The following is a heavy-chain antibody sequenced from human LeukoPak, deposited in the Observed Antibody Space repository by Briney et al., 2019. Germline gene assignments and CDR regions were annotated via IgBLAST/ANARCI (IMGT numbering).Heavy chain of an antibody. D-gene: IGHD4-23*01. CDR3: ARENSVEFNDRDGYYNWVDP. V-gene: IGHV4-31*03. Sequence: SETLSLTCTVSPTSIAAGASYWTWIRQRPGKGLEWIGNIYYTGSSAYNPSFQSRVAISADTAENQFSLRLASVTAADTAVYYCARENSVEFNDRDGYYNWVDPWGPGTLVIVSS. CDR1: PTSIAAGASY. J-gene: IGHJ5*02. CDR2: IYYTGSS.